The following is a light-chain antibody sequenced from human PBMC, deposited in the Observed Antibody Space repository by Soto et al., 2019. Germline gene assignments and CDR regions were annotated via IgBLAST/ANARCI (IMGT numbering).Light chain of an antibody. CDR2: AAS. CDR3: QQLNNYPRT. J-gene: IGKJ4*01. V-gene: IGKV1-9*01. CDR1: QGISSY. Sequence: DIQLTQSPSFLSASVGDRVTITCRASQGISSYLAWYQQKPGKAPKLLIDAASTLQSGVPSRFSGSGSGTEFTLTISSLQPEDFATYYCQQLNNYPRTFGGGTKVEIK.